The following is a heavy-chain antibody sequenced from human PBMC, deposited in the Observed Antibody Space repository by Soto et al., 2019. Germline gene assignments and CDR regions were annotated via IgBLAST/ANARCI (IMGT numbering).Heavy chain of an antibody. CDR3: AKDFLYVKGVSDYFDY. CDR2: ISGSGGST. Sequence: GGSLRLSCAASGFTFSSYAMSWVRQAPGKGLEWVSAISGSGGSTYYAGSVKGRFTISRDDSKNTLYLQMNSLRAEDTAVYYCAKDFLYVKGVSDYFDYWGQGTLVTVSS. V-gene: IGHV3-23*01. CDR1: GFTFSSYA. D-gene: IGHD2-8*01. J-gene: IGHJ4*02.